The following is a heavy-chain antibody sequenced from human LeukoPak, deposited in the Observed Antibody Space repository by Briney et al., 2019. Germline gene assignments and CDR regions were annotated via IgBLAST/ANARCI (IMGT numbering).Heavy chain of an antibody. Sequence: GGSLRLSCAASGFTFSSYAMSWVRQAPGKGLEWVSAISGSGGSTYYADSVKGRFTISRDNSKNTLYLQMNRLRVEDTAVYYRAKESRPRFSSSWFPPFYFDPWGQGILVTVSS. V-gene: IGHV3-23*01. D-gene: IGHD6-13*01. CDR1: GFTFSSYA. J-gene: IGHJ4*02. CDR2: ISGSGGST. CDR3: AKESRPRFSSSWFPPFYFDP.